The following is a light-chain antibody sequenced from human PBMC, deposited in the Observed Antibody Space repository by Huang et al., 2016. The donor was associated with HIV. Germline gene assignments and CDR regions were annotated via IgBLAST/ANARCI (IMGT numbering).Light chain of an antibody. Sequence: DIQMTQSPSYLSASVGDRVTIACRASQSIGSYLNWYQHKPGKAPNLLIYVASNLESGVPSRCSGSGSGTDFTLTINSLQPEDFATYFCQQSYISPLTFGQGTRLEIK. V-gene: IGKV1-39*01. CDR2: VAS. J-gene: IGKJ5*01. CDR1: QSIGSY. CDR3: QQSYISPLT.